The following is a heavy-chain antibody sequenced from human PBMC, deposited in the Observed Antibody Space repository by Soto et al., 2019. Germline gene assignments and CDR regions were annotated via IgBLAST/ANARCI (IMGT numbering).Heavy chain of an antibody. CDR1: GFTFSSYW. J-gene: IGHJ6*02. V-gene: IGHV3-7*03. CDR3: ARVLWGFHMDV. D-gene: IGHD3-16*01. Sequence: GGSLRLSCAVSGFTFSSYWMTWVRQAPGKGLEWLANIDKDGGEIHYVDSVEGRLTISRDNARNSLYLQMNSLRAEDTAVYYCARVLWGFHMDVWGQGTTVTVSS. CDR2: IDKDGGEI.